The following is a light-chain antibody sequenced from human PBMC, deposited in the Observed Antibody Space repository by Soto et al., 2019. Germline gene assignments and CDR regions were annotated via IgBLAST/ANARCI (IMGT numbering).Light chain of an antibody. Sequence: DVVMTQSPLSLPVTLGQPASISCRSSQGLVYSDGNTYLNWFHQRPGHSTRILIYKVSNRDSGVHERFSGSGSGTDFTLRISRVEAEDVGVYYCMQGTHCPPPCGQATRLEIK. CDR3: MQGTHCPPP. J-gene: IGKJ5*01. CDR2: KVS. V-gene: IGKV2-30*01. CDR1: QGLVYSDGNTY.